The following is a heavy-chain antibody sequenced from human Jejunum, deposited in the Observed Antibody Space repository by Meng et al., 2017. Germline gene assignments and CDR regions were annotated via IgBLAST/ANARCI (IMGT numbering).Heavy chain of an antibody. CDR1: GGSTTSGDYH. V-gene: IGHV4-39*07. D-gene: IGHD3-10*02. J-gene: IGHJ6*02. CDR3: ARVSVRGFYGIDV. CDR2: IYYSGTT. Sequence: GSLRLSCTVPGGSTTSGDYHWGWIRQPPGKGLEWTGSIYYSGTTFYNPSLKSRLTISIDTSKNQFYLKLASVTAADAAVYYCARVSVRGFYGIDVWGQGTTVTVSS.